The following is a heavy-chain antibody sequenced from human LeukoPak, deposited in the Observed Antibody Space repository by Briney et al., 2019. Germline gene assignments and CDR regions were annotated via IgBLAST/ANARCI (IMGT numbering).Heavy chain of an antibody. V-gene: IGHV3-30*04. CDR1: GFTFSSYA. CDR2: ISYDGSSK. D-gene: IGHD3-3*01. CDR3: ARGEWQWSDY. Sequence: GGSLRLSCAASGFTFSSYAMHWVRQAPGKGLEWVAVISYDGSSKYYADSVKGRLTISRDNSKKTLYLQMNNLRPEDTAAYYCARGEWQWSDYWGQGTLVTVSS. J-gene: IGHJ4*02.